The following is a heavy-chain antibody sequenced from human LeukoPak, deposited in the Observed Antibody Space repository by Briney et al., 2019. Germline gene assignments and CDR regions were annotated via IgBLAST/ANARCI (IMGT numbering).Heavy chain of an antibody. CDR2: IYSSGST. CDR1: GGSISSYY. D-gene: IGHD3-22*01. Sequence: SETLSLTCTVSGGSISSYYWSWVRQPAGKRLEWIGRIYSSGSTYYNPSLKSRVTISVDTSKNQFSLKLSSVTAADTAVYYCARIVVADFDYWGQGTLVTVSS. CDR3: ARIVVADFDY. J-gene: IGHJ4*02. V-gene: IGHV4-59*05.